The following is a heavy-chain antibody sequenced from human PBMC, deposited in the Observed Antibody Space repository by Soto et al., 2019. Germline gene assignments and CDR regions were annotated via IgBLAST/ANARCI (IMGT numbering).Heavy chain of an antibody. V-gene: IGHV4-34*01. CDR1: GGSFSCYY. J-gene: IGHJ6*02. Sequence: SETLSLTCAVYGGSFSCYYWIWIRQPPGKGLEWIGEINHSGSTNYNPSLKSRVTISVDTSKNQFSLKLSSVTAADTAVYYCAGLTTTYPVRYYYGMDVWGQGTTVTVSS. CDR2: INHSGST. D-gene: IGHD1-26*01. CDR3: AGLTTTYPVRYYYGMDV.